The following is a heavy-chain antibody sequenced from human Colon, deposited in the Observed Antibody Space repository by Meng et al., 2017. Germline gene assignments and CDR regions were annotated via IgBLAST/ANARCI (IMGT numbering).Heavy chain of an antibody. Sequence: QVQLVESGGGVVQLGRSLRLPCAASEFTFSSYGMHWVRQAPGKGLEWVAVISNDGSSKYYADSVKGRFTISRDNSKNTLNLQMNSLRAEDTAVYYCAKDRLDGYNYNFDYWGQGTLVTVSS. CDR3: AKDRLDGYNYNFDY. CDR2: ISNDGSSK. CDR1: EFTFSSYG. D-gene: IGHD5-24*01. V-gene: IGHV3-30*18. J-gene: IGHJ4*02.